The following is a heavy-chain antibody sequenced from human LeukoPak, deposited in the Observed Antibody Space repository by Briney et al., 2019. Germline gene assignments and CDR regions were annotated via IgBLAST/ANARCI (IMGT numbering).Heavy chain of an antibody. D-gene: IGHD7-27*01. Sequence: SETLSLTCTVSGGSISSGGSIASFYWTWIRQPAGKGLEWIGRIHAAGRTNYNPSLRGPVTISVDTSKNQFPLRLSSVTAADAAVYYCARDRITGATRDFYYYYMDVWGKGTTVTVFS. CDR1: GGSISSGGSIASFY. J-gene: IGHJ6*03. CDR2: IHAAGRT. V-gene: IGHV4-61*02. CDR3: ARDRITGATRDFYYYYMDV.